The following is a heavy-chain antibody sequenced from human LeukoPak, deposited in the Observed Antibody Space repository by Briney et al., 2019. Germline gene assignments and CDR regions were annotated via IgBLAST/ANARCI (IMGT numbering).Heavy chain of an antibody. CDR2: INHSGST. CDR3: ARVGRQWLVLRGWFDP. D-gene: IGHD6-19*01. V-gene: IGHV4-61*10. CDR1: GGSINSGSYY. J-gene: IGHJ5*02. Sequence: PSETLSLTCTVSGGSINSGSYYWSWVRQPAGKGLEWIGEINHSGSTNYNPSLKSRVTISVDTSKNQFSLKLSSVTAADTAVYYCARVGRQWLVLRGWFDPWGQGTLVTVSS.